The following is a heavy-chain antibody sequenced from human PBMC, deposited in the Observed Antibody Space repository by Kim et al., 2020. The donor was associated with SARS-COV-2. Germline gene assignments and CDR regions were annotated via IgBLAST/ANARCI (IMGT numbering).Heavy chain of an antibody. J-gene: IGHJ6*03. CDR2: INHSGST. CDR3: ARELWFRSYYMDV. D-gene: IGHD5-18*01. CDR1: GGSFSGYY. V-gene: IGHV4-34*01. Sequence: SETLSLTCAVYGGSFSGYYWSWIRQPPGKGLEWSGEINHSGSTNYNPSLKSRVTISVDTSKNQFSLKLSSVTAADTAVYYCARELWFRSYYMDVWGKGTTVTVSS.